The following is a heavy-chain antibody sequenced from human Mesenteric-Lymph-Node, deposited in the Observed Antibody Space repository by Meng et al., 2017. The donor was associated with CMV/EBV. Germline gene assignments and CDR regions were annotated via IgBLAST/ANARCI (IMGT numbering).Heavy chain of an antibody. V-gene: IGHV1-18*04. CDR2: ISAYTGDT. D-gene: IGHD3-22*01. CDR3: ARREYYYDSSRYYGFDY. CDR1: YTFGDYG. J-gene: IGHJ4*02. Sequence: YTFGDYGLSSLRQALGQGLEWMAWISAYTGDTKYAQKFQDRVTMTTDTSTSTAYMELRSLTSDDTAVYYCARREYYYDSSRYYGFDYWGQGTLVTVSS.